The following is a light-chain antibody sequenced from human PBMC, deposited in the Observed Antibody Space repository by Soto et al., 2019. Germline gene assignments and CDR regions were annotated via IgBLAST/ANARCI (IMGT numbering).Light chain of an antibody. CDR2: RGS. J-gene: IGKJ1*01. Sequence: VLTQSPGTLSLSPGERTTLSCRASQNIRGNELAWYQQKPGQPPRLLIYRGSNRAPGITDRFSGRGSGKEFTLTPSRLEPEDFAVYYCQDYGTSAPWTFGQGTRVEIK. CDR1: QNIRGNE. V-gene: IGKV3-20*01. CDR3: QDYGTSAPWT.